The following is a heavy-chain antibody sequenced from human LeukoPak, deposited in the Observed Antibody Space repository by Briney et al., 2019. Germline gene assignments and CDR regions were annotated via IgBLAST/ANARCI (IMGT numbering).Heavy chain of an antibody. J-gene: IGHJ3*02. CDR1: GGSISSYY. D-gene: IGHD1-7*01. CDR2: INHSGST. Sequence: SETLSLTCTVSGGSISSYYWSWIRQPPGKGLEWIGEINHSGSTNYNPSLKSRVTISVDTSKNQFSLKLSSVTAADTAVYYCARYRGLELRPFDIWGQGTMVTVSS. V-gene: IGHV4-34*01. CDR3: ARYRGLELRPFDI.